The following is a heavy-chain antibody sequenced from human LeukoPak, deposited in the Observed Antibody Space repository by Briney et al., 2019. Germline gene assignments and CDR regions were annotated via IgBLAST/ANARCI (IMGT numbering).Heavy chain of an antibody. CDR2: IYYSGST. Sequence: PSETLSLTCTVSGGSISSSSYYWGWIRQPPGKGLEWIGSIYYSGSTYYNPSLKSRVTISVDTSKNQFSLKLSSVTAADTALYYCAKHGRLGDRTLANWGQGTLVTVSS. D-gene: IGHD2/OR15-2a*01. J-gene: IGHJ4*02. CDR3: AKHGRLGDRTLAN. V-gene: IGHV4-39*01. CDR1: GGSISSSSYY.